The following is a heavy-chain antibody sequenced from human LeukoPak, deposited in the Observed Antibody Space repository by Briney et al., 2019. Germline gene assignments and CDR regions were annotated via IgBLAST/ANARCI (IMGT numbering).Heavy chain of an antibody. CDR1: GYSISSGYY. CDR2: IYHNGST. CDR3: ARGTPLYYYYMGV. V-gene: IGHV4-38-2*02. J-gene: IGHJ6*03. Sequence: SETLTLTCTVSGYSISSGYYWGWIRQPPGKGLEWIGSIYHNGSTYYNPSLKSRVTISVDTSKNQFSLKLSSVTAADTAVYYCARGTPLYYYYMGVWGKGTTVTVSS. D-gene: IGHD1-14*01.